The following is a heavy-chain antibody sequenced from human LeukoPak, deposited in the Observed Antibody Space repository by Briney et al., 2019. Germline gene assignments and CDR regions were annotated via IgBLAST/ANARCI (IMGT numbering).Heavy chain of an antibody. D-gene: IGHD6-6*01. Sequence: ASVNVSCKASGYTFTNYYMHWVRQAPGQGLEWMGIINPSGGSTSYAQKFQGRLTMTGDTSTSTVYMELSSLRSEDTAVYYCALAARYYYYGMDVWGQGTTVTVSS. CDR1: GYTFTNYY. V-gene: IGHV1-46*01. CDR2: INPSGGST. J-gene: IGHJ6*02. CDR3: ALAARYYYYGMDV.